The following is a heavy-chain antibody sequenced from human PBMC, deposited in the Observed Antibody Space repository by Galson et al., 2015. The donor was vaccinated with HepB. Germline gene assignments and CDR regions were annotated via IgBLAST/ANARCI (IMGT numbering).Heavy chain of an antibody. D-gene: IGHD5-24*01. V-gene: IGHV3-53*04. CDR1: GFTVSSNY. CDR3: ASLRDGYNSGYFDY. Sequence: SLRLSCAASGFTVSSNYMSWVRQAPGKGLEWVSVIYSGGSTYYADPVKGRSTISRHNSKNTLYLQMNSLRAEDTAVYYCASLRDGYNSGYFDYWGQGTLVTVSS. J-gene: IGHJ4*02. CDR2: IYSGGST.